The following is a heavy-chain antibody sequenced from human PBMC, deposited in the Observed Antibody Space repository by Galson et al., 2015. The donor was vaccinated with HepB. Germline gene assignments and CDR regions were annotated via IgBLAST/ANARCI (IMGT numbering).Heavy chain of an antibody. Sequence: SVKVSCKASGYTFTSYYMHWVRQAPGQGLEWMGIINPSGGSTSYAQKFQGRVTMTRDTSTSTVYMELSSLRSEDTAVYYCARDPQAYNWNERASDAFDIWGQGTMVTVSS. D-gene: IGHD1-20*01. CDR3: ARDPQAYNWNERASDAFDI. J-gene: IGHJ3*02. CDR2: INPSGGST. CDR1: GYTFTSYY. V-gene: IGHV1-46*03.